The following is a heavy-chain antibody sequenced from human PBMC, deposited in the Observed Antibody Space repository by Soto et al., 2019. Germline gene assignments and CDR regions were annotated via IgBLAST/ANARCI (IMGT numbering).Heavy chain of an antibody. Sequence: ETLSLTCAVSSDSISRSHWLTWVRQSPGKGLEWIGDIYYSGSVYYNPSLTSRVSISMDKSNNQFSLNLGAVTAADTAVYYCARETFVPYSSSSFFNYWGQGTLVTVSS. CDR1: SDSISRSHW. CDR2: IYYSGSV. CDR3: ARETFVPYSSSSFFNY. J-gene: IGHJ4*02. V-gene: IGHV4-4*02. D-gene: IGHD6-6*01.